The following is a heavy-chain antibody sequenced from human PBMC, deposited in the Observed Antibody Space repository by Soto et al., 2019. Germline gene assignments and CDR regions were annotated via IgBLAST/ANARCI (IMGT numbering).Heavy chain of an antibody. CDR3: AREHHQGYGDFDY. J-gene: IGHJ4*02. CDR2: IYSGGST. CDR1: GFTVSSNY. D-gene: IGHD4-17*01. V-gene: IGHV3-66*01. Sequence: GGSLRLSCAASGFTVSSNYMSWVRQAPGKGLEWVSFIYSGGSTYYADSVKGRFTISRDNSKNTLYLQMNSLRAEDTAVYYCAREHHQGYGDFDYWGQGTLVTVSS.